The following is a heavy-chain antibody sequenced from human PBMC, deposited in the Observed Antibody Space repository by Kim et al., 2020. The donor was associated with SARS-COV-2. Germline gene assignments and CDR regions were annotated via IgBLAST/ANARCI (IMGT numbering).Heavy chain of an antibody. CDR1: GGSFSGYY. D-gene: IGHD3-9*01. V-gene: IGHV4-34*01. Sequence: SETLSLTCAVYGGSFSGYYWSWIRQPPGKGLEWIGEINHSGSTNYNPSLKSRVTISLDTSKNQFSLKLSSVTAADTAVYYCARSPGGRYYKRLQQDAAFDTWGQGTMVTVSS. CDR2: INHSGST. CDR3: ARSPGGRYYKRLQQDAAFDT. J-gene: IGHJ3*02.